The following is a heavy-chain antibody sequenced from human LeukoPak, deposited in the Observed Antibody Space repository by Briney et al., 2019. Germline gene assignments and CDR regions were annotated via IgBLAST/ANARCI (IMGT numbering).Heavy chain of an antibody. CDR3: AKMEVVPAAMMTPGCDI. D-gene: IGHD2-2*01. V-gene: IGHV3-23*01. CDR2: ISGSGGST. Sequence: GGSLRLSCAASGFTFSSYAMSWVRQAPGKGLEWVSAISGSGGSTYYADSVKGRFTISRDNSKNTLYLQMNSLRAEDTAVYYCAKMEVVPAAMMTPGCDIWGQGTMVTVSS. J-gene: IGHJ3*02. CDR1: GFTFSSYA.